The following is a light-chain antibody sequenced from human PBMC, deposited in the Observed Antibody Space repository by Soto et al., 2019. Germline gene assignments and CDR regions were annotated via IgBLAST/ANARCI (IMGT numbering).Light chain of an antibody. J-gene: IGKJ1*01. CDR3: QQYNNWPPWT. Sequence: EIVMTQSPATLSVSPVERATLSCMASQSVSSNLAWYQQTPGQAPRLLIYGASTRATGIPARFSGSGSGTEFTLTISSLQSEDFAVYYCQQYNNWPPWTFGQGTKVDI. CDR2: GAS. V-gene: IGKV3-15*01. CDR1: QSVSSN.